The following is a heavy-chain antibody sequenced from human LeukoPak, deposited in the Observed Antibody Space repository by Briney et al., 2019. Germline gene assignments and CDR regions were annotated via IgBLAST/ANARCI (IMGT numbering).Heavy chain of an antibody. Sequence: ASVKVSCKASGYTFTGYYMHWVRQAPGQGLEWMGWINPNSGGTNYAQKFQGRVTMTRDTSISTAYMEPSRLRSDDTAVYYCARQYETGQGWFDPWGQGTLVTVSS. D-gene: IGHD1-14*01. J-gene: IGHJ5*02. V-gene: IGHV1-2*02. CDR1: GYTFTGYY. CDR2: INPNSGGT. CDR3: ARQYETGQGWFDP.